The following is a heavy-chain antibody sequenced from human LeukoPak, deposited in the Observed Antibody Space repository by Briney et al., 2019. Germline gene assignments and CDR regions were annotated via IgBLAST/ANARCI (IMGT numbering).Heavy chain of an antibody. CDR2: IYYSGST. Sequence: SQTLSLTCTVSGGSLSSGGYYWSWIRQHPGTGLEWIGYIYYSGSTYYNPSLKSRVTISVDTSKNQFSLKLSSVTAADTAVYYCASEGSYGDYYFDYWGQGTLVTVSS. D-gene: IGHD4-17*01. J-gene: IGHJ4*02. V-gene: IGHV4-31*03. CDR3: ASEGSYGDYYFDY. CDR1: GGSLSSGGYY.